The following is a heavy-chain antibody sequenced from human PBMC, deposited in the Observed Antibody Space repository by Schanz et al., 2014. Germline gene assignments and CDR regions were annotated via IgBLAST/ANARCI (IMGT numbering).Heavy chain of an antibody. J-gene: IGHJ4*02. CDR2: VHNSGTT. V-gene: IGHV4-59*01. CDR1: GGSIGTYY. CDR3: ARRRDYFDF. Sequence: QVQLQESGPGLVKPSETLSLTCTVSGGSIGTYYWSWIRQPPGKGLEWIGSVHNSGTTSYNPSLKSRVTIPLDTSKNQFSLKLSSVTAADTAEYYCARRRDYFDFWGQGTPVTVSS.